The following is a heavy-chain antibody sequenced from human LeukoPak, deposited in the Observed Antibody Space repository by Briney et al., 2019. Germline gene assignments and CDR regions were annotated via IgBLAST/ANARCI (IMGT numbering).Heavy chain of an antibody. Sequence: SETLSLTCAVYGGSFSGYYWSWIRQPPGKGLEWIWEINHSGSTNYNPSLKSRVTISVDTSKNQFSLKLSSVTAADTAVYYCARGLIAVVVPAAMSFDYWGQGTLVTVSS. J-gene: IGHJ4*02. CDR3: ARGLIAVVVPAAMSFDY. D-gene: IGHD2-2*01. CDR1: GGSFSGYY. V-gene: IGHV4-34*01. CDR2: INHSGST.